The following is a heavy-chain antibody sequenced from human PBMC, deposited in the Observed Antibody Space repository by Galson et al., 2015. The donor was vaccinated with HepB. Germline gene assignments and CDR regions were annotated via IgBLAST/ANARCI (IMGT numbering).Heavy chain of an antibody. V-gene: IGHV5-10-1*01. J-gene: IGHJ4*02. Sequence: QSGAEVKKPGEPLRVSCKGSGYSFASYWISWVRQMPGKGLEWMGRIDPSDSNTKHSPSFQGHVTISTDKSIRTAYLQWTSLKASDTAIYFCARHRPYADFDYWGQGTLVTVSS. D-gene: IGHD3-16*01. CDR3: ARHRPYADFDY. CDR2: IDPSDSNT. CDR1: GYSFASYW.